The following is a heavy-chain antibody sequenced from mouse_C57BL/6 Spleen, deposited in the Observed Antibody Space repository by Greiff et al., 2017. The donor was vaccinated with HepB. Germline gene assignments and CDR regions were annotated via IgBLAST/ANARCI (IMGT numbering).Heavy chain of an antibody. J-gene: IGHJ1*03. CDR3: ARGTDWYFDV. D-gene: IGHD4-1*01. CDR1: GYTFTSYG. CDR2: IYPRSGNT. Sequence: LQESGAELARPGASVKLSCKASGYTFTSYGISWVKQRTGQGLEWIGEIYPRSGNTYYNEKFKGKATLTADKSSSTAYMELRSLTSEDSAVYFCARGTDWYFDVWGTGTTVTVSS. V-gene: IGHV1-81*01.